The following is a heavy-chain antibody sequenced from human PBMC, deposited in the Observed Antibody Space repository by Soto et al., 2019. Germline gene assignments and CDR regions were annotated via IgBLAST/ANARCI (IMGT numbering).Heavy chain of an antibody. J-gene: IGHJ6*02. CDR2: IYYSGST. V-gene: IGHV4-39*01. D-gene: IGHD4-4*01. Sequence: SETLSLTCTVSGGSISSSSYYWGWIRQPPGKGLEWIGSIYYSGSTYYNPSLKSRVTISVDTSKNQFSLKLSSVTAADTAVYYCARLDQTVTTNYYYYGMDVWGQGTTVTV. CDR1: GGSISSSSYY. CDR3: ARLDQTVTTNYYYYGMDV.